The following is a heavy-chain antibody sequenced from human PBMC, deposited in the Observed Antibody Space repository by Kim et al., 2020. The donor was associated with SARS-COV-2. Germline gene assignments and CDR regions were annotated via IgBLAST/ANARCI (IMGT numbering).Heavy chain of an antibody. CDR3: ARDWLEYYGSGSYSGLDY. CDR2: ISYDGSNK. CDR1: GFTFSSYA. V-gene: IGHV3-30*04. J-gene: IGHJ4*02. D-gene: IGHD3-10*01. Sequence: GGSLRLSCAASGFTFSSYAMHWVRQAPGKGLEWVAVISYDGSNKYYADSVKGRFTISRDNSKNTLYLQMNSLRAEDTAVYYCARDWLEYYGSGSYSGLDYWGQGTLVTVSS.